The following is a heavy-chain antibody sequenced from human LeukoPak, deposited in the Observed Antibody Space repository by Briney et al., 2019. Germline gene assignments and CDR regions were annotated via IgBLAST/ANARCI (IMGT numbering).Heavy chain of an antibody. CDR1: GYTFTSYA. D-gene: IGHD1-26*01. Sequence: SVKVSCKASGYTFTSYAISWVRQAPGQGLEWMGGIIPIFGTANYAQKFQGRVTITADESTSTAYMELSSLRSEDTAVYYCARLGHVGAADDFDYWGQGTLVTVSS. CDR3: ARLGHVGAADDFDY. J-gene: IGHJ4*02. CDR2: IIPIFGTA. V-gene: IGHV1-69*13.